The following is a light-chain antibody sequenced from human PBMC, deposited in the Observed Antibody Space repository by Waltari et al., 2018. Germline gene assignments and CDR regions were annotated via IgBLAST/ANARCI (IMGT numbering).Light chain of an antibody. CDR3: QQYDKWLRYS. V-gene: IGKV1-39*01. CDR1: QNIEHY. J-gene: IGKJ2*01. Sequence: DIEMTQSPSSLPASVGDTVTITCRASQNIEHYLNWYQQKPGKAPKLLLYGASSLRSGVPSRFSGSGSGTYFTLVISSLQSEDFAVYYCQQYDKWLRYSFGQGTKLEIK. CDR2: GAS.